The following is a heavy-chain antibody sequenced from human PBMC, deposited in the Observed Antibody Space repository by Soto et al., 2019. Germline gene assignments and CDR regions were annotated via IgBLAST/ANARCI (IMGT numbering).Heavy chain of an antibody. CDR3: ARQSSYDSAHYHYWFDP. CDR1: GGSVSSATDY. Sequence: SETLSLTCTVSGGSVSSATDYWTWIRQAPGKGLEWIGYTDYSGNTDRNPSLMSRVTISIDTSKNQFSLTLSSVTAADTAVYSCARQSSYDSAHYHYWFDPWGRGILVTVSS. J-gene: IGHJ5*02. D-gene: IGHD3-22*01. CDR2: TDYSGNT. V-gene: IGHV4-61*01.